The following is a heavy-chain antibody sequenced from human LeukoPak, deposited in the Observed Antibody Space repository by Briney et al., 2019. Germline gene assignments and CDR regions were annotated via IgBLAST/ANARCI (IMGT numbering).Heavy chain of an antibody. Sequence: GGSLRLSCAASGFTFDDYAMHWVRQAPGKGLEWVSGISWNSGSIGYADSVKGRFTISRDNAKNSLYLQMNSLRAEDTALYYCARVKWELLSRWFDPWGQGTLVTVSS. CDR2: ISWNSGSI. J-gene: IGHJ5*02. V-gene: IGHV3-9*01. CDR3: ARVKWELLSRWFDP. D-gene: IGHD1-26*01. CDR1: GFTFDDYA.